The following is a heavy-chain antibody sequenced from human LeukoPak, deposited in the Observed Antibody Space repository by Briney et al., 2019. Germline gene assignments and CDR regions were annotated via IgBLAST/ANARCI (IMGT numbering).Heavy chain of an antibody. CDR3: ARGGYCSGGSCYYYYYYMDV. CDR1: GGSISSYY. Sequence: SETLSLTCTVSGGSISSYYWSWIRQPPRKGLGWIGYIYYSGSTNYTLCLLSRVTKSVDTSKNQFSLKLSTVTAADTAVYYCARGGYCSGGSCYYYYYYMDVWGKGTTVTVSS. V-gene: IGHV4-59*01. D-gene: IGHD2-15*01. J-gene: IGHJ6*03. CDR2: IYYSGST.